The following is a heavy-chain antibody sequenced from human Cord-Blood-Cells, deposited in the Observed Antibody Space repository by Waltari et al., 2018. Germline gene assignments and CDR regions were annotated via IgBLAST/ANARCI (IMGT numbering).Heavy chain of an antibody. Sequence: EVQLVQSGAEVKKPGESLRISCKGSGYSFTSYWISWVRQMPGKGLEWMGRIDPSDSYTNYRPSFQGHVTISADKSISTAYLQWSSLKASDTAMYYCASQSRITMVRGNYGMDVWGQGTTVTVSS. CDR1: GYSFTSYW. J-gene: IGHJ6*02. D-gene: IGHD3-10*01. V-gene: IGHV5-10-1*01. CDR3: ASQSRITMVRGNYGMDV. CDR2: IDPSDSYT.